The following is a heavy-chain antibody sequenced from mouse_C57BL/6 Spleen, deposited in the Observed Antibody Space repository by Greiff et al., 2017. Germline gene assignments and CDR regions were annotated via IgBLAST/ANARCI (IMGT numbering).Heavy chain of an antibody. CDR3: ARRGGSLYAMDY. V-gene: IGHV1-50*01. J-gene: IGHJ4*01. Sequence: VQLQQSGAELVKPGASVKLSCKASGYTFTSYWMQWVKQRPGQGLEWIGEIDPSDSYTNYNQKFKGKATLTVDTSSSTAYMQLSSLTSEDSAVYYCARRGGSLYAMDYWGQGTSVTVSS. CDR2: IDPSDSYT. CDR1: GYTFTSYW.